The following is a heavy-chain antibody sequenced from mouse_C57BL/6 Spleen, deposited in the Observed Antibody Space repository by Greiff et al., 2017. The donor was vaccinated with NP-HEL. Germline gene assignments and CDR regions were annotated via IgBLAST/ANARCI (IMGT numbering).Heavy chain of an antibody. Sequence: QVHVKQSGAELVKPGASVKISCKASGYAFSSYWMNWVKQRPGKGLEWIGQIYPGDGDTNYNGKFKGKATLTADKSSSTAYMQLSSLTSEDSAVYFCARNDGSPLYAMDYWGQGTSVTVSS. CDR3: ARNDGSPLYAMDY. V-gene: IGHV1-80*01. CDR2: IYPGDGDT. J-gene: IGHJ4*01. CDR1: GYAFSSYW. D-gene: IGHD2-3*01.